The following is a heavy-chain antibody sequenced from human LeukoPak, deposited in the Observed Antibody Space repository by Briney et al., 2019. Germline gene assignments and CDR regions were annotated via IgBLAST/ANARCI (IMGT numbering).Heavy chain of an antibody. CDR1: GGSISSTSYY. V-gene: IGHV4-39*01. CDR3: GRVILGEAKSPIDC. D-gene: IGHD3-10*01. J-gene: IGHJ4*02. CDR2: ISYSGST. Sequence: SETLSLTCTVSGGSISSTSYYWGWIRQPPGKGLEWIGVISYSGSTYYNPSLKSRVTISVDTSKTQFSLKLTPVTAADTAVYYCGRVILGEAKSPIDCWGQGTLVTVSS.